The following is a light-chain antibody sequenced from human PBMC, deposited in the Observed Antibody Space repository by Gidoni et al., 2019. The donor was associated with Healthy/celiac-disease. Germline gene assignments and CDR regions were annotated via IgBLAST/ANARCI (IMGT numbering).Light chain of an antibody. CDR1: QSVSSSY. V-gene: IGKV3-20*01. J-gene: IGKJ2*01. CDR2: GAS. Sequence: EIVLTQSPGTLSLSPGERATLSCRASQSVSSSYLAWYQQKPGQAPRLLIYGASRRATGIPDRFSGSESGTDFTLTISRLEPEDFAVYYCQQYGSSLYTFGQXTKLEIK. CDR3: QQYGSSLYT.